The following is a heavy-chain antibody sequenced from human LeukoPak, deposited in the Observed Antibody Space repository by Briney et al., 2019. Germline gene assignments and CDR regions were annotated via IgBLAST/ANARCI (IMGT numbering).Heavy chain of an antibody. Sequence: SETLSLTCAVSGGSISSGGYSWTWIRQPPGKGLEWIGYIYDSGSTYYNPSLKSRVTISVDTSKNQFSLKLSSVTAADTAVYYCARTLAAAGHNWFDPWGQGTLVTVSS. J-gene: IGHJ5*02. V-gene: IGHV4-30-2*03. CDR2: IYDSGST. D-gene: IGHD6-13*01. CDR3: ARTLAAAGHNWFDP. CDR1: GGSISSGGYS.